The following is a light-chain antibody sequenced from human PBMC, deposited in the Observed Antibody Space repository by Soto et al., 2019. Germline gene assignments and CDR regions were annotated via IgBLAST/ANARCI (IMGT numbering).Light chain of an antibody. CDR3: QYYGSSVT. CDR2: GTS. V-gene: IGKV3-20*01. Sequence: EIVVTQSPGTLSLSPGERATLSCRASQSISNFHLAWYQQKPGQAPRLLIYGTSTRATGGIADRFSGSGSGTDFTLTISRLEAEDFAVYYWQYYGSSVTFGGGTTVEIK. J-gene: IGKJ4*01. CDR1: QSISNFH.